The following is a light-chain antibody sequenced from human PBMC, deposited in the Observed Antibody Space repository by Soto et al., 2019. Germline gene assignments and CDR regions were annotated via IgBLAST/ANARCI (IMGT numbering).Light chain of an antibody. V-gene: IGKV1-5*03. CDR2: KAS. CDR1: QSITTY. Sequence: DIQMTQSPSTLSASVGDRVTITCRASQSITTYLAWYQQKPGKAPKLLTYKASSLESGVPSRLSGSGSGTEFTLTLSSLQPDDFATYYCQQYGSYPYTFGQGTKLEIK. CDR3: QQYGSYPYT. J-gene: IGKJ2*01.